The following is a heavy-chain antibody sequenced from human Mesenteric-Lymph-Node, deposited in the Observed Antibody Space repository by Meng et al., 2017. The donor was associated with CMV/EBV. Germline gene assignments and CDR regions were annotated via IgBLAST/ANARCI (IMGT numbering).Heavy chain of an antibody. V-gene: IGHV4-34*01. J-gene: IGHJ4*02. CDR1: GGSFSGYY. CDR2: INHSGST. D-gene: IGHD3-9*01. Sequence: QLQFHQWGAGLLKPSETLSGTCAVYGGSFSGYYWNWIRQSPEKGLEWIGEINHSGSTTYNPSFTSRIIISVDTSTNQISLNMSSVTAADTAVYYCARGSSYDILTGYFDYWGQGALVTVSS. CDR3: ARGSSYDILTGYFDY.